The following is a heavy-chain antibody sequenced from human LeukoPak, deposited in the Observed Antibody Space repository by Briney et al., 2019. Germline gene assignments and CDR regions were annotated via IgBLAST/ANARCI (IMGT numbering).Heavy chain of an antibody. CDR2: IQSSGNT. CDR3: AREGRSSTPGY. D-gene: IGHD2-15*01. J-gene: IGHJ4*02. CDR1: GGSISSYY. Sequence: SETLSLTCTVSGGSISSYYWSWIRQPAGQGLEWIGRIQSSGNTNYNPSLKSRVTMSVDTSKNQFSLKLSSVTAADTAVYHCAREGRSSTPGYWGQGTLVTVSS. V-gene: IGHV4-4*07.